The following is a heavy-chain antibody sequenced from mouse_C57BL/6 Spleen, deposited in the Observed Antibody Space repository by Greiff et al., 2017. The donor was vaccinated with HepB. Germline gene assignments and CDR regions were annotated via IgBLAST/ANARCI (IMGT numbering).Heavy chain of an antibody. Sequence: EVHLVESGGDLVKPGGSLKLSCAASGFTFSSYGMSWVRQTPDKRLEWVATISSGGSYTYYPDSVKGRFTISRDNAKNTLYLQMSSLKSEDTAMYYCAGHEISSYSNYRIYYAMDYWGQGTSVTVSS. D-gene: IGHD2-5*01. CDR3: AGHEISSYSNYRIYYAMDY. CDR1: GFTFSSYG. V-gene: IGHV5-6*01. J-gene: IGHJ4*01. CDR2: ISSGGSYT.